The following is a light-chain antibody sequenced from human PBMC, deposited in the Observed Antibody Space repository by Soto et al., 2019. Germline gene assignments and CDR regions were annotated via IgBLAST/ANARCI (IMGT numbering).Light chain of an antibody. CDR1: QSVSSSY. Sequence: EVVLTTSPGTLSLSPGARPTLSCRARQSVSSSYLAWYQQKPGQAPRLLIYGASSRATGIPDRFSGSGSGTEFTLTISSLQSEDFAVYYCQQYNTWPPLITFGQGTRLETK. CDR3: QQYNTWPPLIT. V-gene: IGKV3-20*01. J-gene: IGKJ5*01. CDR2: GAS.